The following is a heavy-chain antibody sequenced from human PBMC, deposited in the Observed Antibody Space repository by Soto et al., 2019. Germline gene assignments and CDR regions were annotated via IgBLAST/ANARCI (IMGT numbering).Heavy chain of an antibody. CDR3: ARGSLTHDYGAYGDY. V-gene: IGHV1-3*01. D-gene: IGHD4-17*01. CDR2: INAGNGNT. CDR1: GYTFTSHA. Sequence: ASVKVSCKASGYTFTSHAIHWVRQAPGQRLEWMGWINAGNGNTKYSQKFQGRVTITRDTSASTANMELSSLRSEDTAVYYCARGSLTHDYGAYGDYWGQGTLVTVSS. J-gene: IGHJ4*02.